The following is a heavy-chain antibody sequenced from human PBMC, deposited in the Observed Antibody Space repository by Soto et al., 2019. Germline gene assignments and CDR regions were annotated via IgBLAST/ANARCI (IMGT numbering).Heavy chain of an antibody. CDR2: IYCSGST. J-gene: IGHJ5*02. Sequence: PSETLSLTCTVSGASISSYYWSWIRQPPGKGLEWIGYIYCSGSTNYNPSLKSRVTISVDTSKNQFSLKLTSVTAADTAVYYCARGGRSWYADWFDPWGQGTLVTVSS. CDR3: ARGGRSWYADWFDP. V-gene: IGHV4-59*01. D-gene: IGHD2-2*01. CDR1: GASISSYY.